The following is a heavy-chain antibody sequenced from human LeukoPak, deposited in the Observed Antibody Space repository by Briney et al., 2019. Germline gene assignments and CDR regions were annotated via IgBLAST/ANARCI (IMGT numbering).Heavy chain of an antibody. J-gene: IGHJ4*02. CDR3: ARVLYGDYPFDY. CDR2: INWSGGST. D-gene: IGHD4-17*01. CDR1: GFTFDDYD. Sequence: GGSLRLSCAASGFTFDDYDMSWVRQAPGKGLEWVSGINWSGGSTGYADSVKGRFTISRDNAKNSLYLQMNSLRAEDTALYYCARVLYGDYPFDYWGQGTLVTVSS. V-gene: IGHV3-20*04.